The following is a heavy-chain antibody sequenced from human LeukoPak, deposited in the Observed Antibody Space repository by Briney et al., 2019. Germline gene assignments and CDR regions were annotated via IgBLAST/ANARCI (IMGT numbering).Heavy chain of an antibody. J-gene: IGHJ5*02. CDR2: TSSSDDGT. Sequence: GGSLRLSCAASGFPLSSYAMSWVRQVPGKGLEWVSATSSSDDGTYHADSVRGRFTIYRDNSKNTLYLQMNSLRAEDTAVYYCAAVLSARQGDWFDPWGQGTLVTVSS. D-gene: IGHD6-6*01. CDR1: GFPLSSYA. CDR3: AAVLSARQGDWFDP. V-gene: IGHV3-23*01.